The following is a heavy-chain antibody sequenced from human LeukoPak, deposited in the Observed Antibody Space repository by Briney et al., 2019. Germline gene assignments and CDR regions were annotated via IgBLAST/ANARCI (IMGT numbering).Heavy chain of an antibody. CDR1: GFTLSSYS. Sequence: AGGSLRLSCAASGFTLSSYSMNWVRQAPGKGLEWVSYISSSSSTIYYADSVKGRFTISRDNAKNSLYLQMNSLRAEDTAVYYCARDLAHSGYDPVGDYWGQGTLVTVSS. D-gene: IGHD5-12*01. V-gene: IGHV3-48*01. CDR3: ARDLAHSGYDPVGDY. J-gene: IGHJ4*02. CDR2: ISSSSSTI.